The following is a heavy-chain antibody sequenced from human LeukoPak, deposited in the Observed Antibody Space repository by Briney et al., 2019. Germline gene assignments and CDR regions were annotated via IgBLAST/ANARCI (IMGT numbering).Heavy chain of an antibody. CDR3: ARGDRGDNGFDP. D-gene: IGHD3-16*01. V-gene: IGHV1-69*13. Sequence: GASVKVACKASGGTFSSYALSWVRQAPGQGLEWMGGINPIFGTAHYAQKFQGRVTITADESTSTAYMELSSLRSEETAVYYCARGDRGDNGFDPWGQGTLVTVSS. CDR2: INPIFGTA. J-gene: IGHJ5*02. CDR1: GGTFSSYA.